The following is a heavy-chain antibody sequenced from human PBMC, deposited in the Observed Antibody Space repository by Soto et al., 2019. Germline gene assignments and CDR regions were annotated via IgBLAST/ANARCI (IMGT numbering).Heavy chain of an antibody. CDR1: EGTFSSYT. D-gene: IGHD3-22*01. Sequence: QVQLVQSGAEVKKPGSSVKVSCKASEGTFSSYTISWVRQAPGQGLEWMGRIIPILGIANYAQKFQGRVTITADKSTSTAYMELSSLRSEDTAVYYCARLYYYDSSGYDTEGLGMDVWGQGTTVTVSS. J-gene: IGHJ6*02. CDR3: ARLYYYDSSGYDTEGLGMDV. CDR2: IIPILGIA. V-gene: IGHV1-69*02.